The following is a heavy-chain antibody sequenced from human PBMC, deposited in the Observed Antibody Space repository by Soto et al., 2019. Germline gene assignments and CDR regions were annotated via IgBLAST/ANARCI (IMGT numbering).Heavy chain of an antibody. Sequence: GGSLRLSCAASGFTFSSYAMSWVRQAPGKGLEWVSAISGSGGSTYYADSVKGRFTISRDNSKNTLYLQMNSLRAEDTAVYYCAKVPHHCSGGSCYSPLQGWFDPWGQGTLVTVSS. J-gene: IGHJ5*02. D-gene: IGHD2-15*01. CDR1: GFTFSSYA. CDR3: AKVPHHCSGGSCYSPLQGWFDP. CDR2: ISGSGGST. V-gene: IGHV3-23*01.